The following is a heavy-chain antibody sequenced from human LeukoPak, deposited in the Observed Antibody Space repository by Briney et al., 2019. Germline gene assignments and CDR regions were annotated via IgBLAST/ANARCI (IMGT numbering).Heavy chain of an antibody. Sequence: SETLSLTCTVSGGSISSYYWSWIRQPPGKGLEWIGYIYYSGSTNYNPSFKSRVTISVDTSKNQFSLKLSSVTAADTAVYYCASAVAGTFFDYWGQGTLVTVSS. D-gene: IGHD6-19*01. J-gene: IGHJ4*02. CDR1: GGSISSYY. V-gene: IGHV4-59*01. CDR2: IYYSGST. CDR3: ASAVAGTFFDY.